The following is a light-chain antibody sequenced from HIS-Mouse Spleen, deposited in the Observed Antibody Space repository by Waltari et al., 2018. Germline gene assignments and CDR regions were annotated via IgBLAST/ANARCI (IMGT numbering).Light chain of an antibody. J-gene: IGLJ1*01. Sequence: QRVTISCTGSSSNIGAGYDVHWYQQLPGTAPKLMIYEVSKRPSGVPDRFSGSKSGNTASLTVSGLQAEDEADYYCSSYAGSNNYVFGTGTKVTVL. CDR3: SSYAGSNNYV. CDR2: EVS. V-gene: IGLV1-40*01. CDR1: SSNIGAGYD.